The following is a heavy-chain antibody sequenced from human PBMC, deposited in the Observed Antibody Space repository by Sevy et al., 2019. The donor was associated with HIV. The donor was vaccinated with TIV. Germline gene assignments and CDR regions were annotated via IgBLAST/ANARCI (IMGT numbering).Heavy chain of an antibody. CDR1: EFRLSNYA. CDR2: ISGSGGSS. Sequence: GGSLRLSCVASEFRLSNYAMNWVRQAPGKGLEWVSGISGSGGSSYYADSVKGRFTISRDNCKNTLYLQMNSLRAEDTAMYYCAKDLYYDNSLFDYWGQGILVTVSS. V-gene: IGHV3-23*01. D-gene: IGHD3-22*01. J-gene: IGHJ4*02. CDR3: AKDLYYDNSLFDY.